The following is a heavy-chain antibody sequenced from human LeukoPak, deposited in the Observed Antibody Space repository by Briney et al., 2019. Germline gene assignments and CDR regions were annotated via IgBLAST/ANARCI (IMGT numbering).Heavy chain of an antibody. V-gene: IGHV3-33*01. Sequence: GGSLRLSCAASGFTFSSYGMHWVRQAQGKGLKWVAVIWYDGSNKYYADSVKGRFTISRDNSKNTLYLQMNSLRAEDTAVYYCARDQAGRGSLFDYWGQGTLVTVSS. CDR2: IWYDGSNK. CDR3: ARDQAGRGSLFDY. CDR1: GFTFSSYG. J-gene: IGHJ4*02. D-gene: IGHD1-26*01.